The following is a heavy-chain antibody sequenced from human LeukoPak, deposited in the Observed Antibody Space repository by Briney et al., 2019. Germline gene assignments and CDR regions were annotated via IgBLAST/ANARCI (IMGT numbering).Heavy chain of an antibody. CDR2: ISSRSSYT. CDR1: VFTFREYY. D-gene: IGHD5-18*01. Sequence: KSGGSPRLSCAASVFTFREYYMSCIPDAPGEGGGGVSYISSRSSYTNYTHSVKGRYTISRDNAKNSLYLQMNSLRAEDTAVYYCARGTRVDTAMGPGTYYYGMDVWGKGTTVTVSS. J-gene: IGHJ6*04. V-gene: IGHV3-11*06. CDR3: ARGTRVDTAMGPGTYYYGMDV.